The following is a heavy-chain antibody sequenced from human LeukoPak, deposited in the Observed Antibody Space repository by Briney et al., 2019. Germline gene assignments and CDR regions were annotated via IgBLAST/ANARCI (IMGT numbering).Heavy chain of an antibody. D-gene: IGHD2-15*01. J-gene: IGHJ4*02. CDR3: TLDSSGGSFYYFDY. Sequence: PGGSLRLSCAASGFTFSNGWMSWVRQAPGKGLEWVGRIKSKSERGTTDYAAPVKGRFTISRDDSKNTLYLQMNSLKTEDTAVYYCTLDSSGGSFYYFDYWGQGTLVTVSS. CDR1: GFTFSNGW. CDR2: IKSKSERGTT. V-gene: IGHV3-15*01.